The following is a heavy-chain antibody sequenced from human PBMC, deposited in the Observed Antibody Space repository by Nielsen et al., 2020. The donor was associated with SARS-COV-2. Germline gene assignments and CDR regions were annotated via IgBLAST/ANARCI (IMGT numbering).Heavy chain of an antibody. CDR3: ARVMCSSTSCYTDYYYGMDV. CDR1: GYTFTSYG. D-gene: IGHD2-2*02. V-gene: IGHV1-18*01. Sequence: ASVKVSCKASGYTFTSYGISWVRQAPGQGLEWMGWISAYNGNTNYAQKLQGRVTMTTDTSTSTAYMELRSLRSDDTAVYYCARVMCSSTSCYTDYYYGMDVWGHGTTVTVSS. CDR2: ISAYNGNT. J-gene: IGHJ6*02.